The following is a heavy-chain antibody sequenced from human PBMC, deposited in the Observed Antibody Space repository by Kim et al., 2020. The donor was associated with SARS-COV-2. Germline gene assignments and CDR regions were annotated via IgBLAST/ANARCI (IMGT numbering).Heavy chain of an antibody. CDR3: AGAERGSGSYADADY. D-gene: IGHD1-26*01. V-gene: IGHV4-34*01. CDR2: INHSGST. J-gene: IGHJ4*02. Sequence: SETLSLTCAVYGGSFSGYYWSWIRQPPGKGLEWIGEINHSGSTNYNPSPKSRVTISVDTSKNQFSLKLSSVTAADPAGYYCAGAERGSGSYADADYWGQGTLVTVSS. CDR1: GGSFSGYY.